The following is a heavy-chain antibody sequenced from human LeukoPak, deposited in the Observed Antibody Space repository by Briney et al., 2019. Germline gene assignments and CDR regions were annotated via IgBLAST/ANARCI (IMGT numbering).Heavy chain of an antibody. V-gene: IGHV3-30-3*01. CDR2: ISYDGSNK. CDR3: AKDDDPMYDYAWGTYRFFDE. J-gene: IGHJ4*02. CDR1: GFTFSSYA. D-gene: IGHD3-16*02. Sequence: PGGSLRLSCAASGFTFSSYAMHWVRQAPGKGLEWVAVISYDGSNKYYADSVKGRFTISRDNSKNTLYLQMNSLRAEDTAVYYCAKDDDPMYDYAWGTYRFFDEWGQGTLVTVSS.